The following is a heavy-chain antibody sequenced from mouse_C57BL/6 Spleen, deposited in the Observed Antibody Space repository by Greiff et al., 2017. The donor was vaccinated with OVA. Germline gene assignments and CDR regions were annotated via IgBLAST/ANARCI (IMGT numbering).Heavy chain of an antibody. Sequence: EVQLQQSGTVLARPGASVKMSCKTSGYTFTSYWMHWVKQRPGQGLEWIGAIYPGNSDTSYNQKFKGKAKLTAVTSASTAYMELSSLTNEDSAVYYCTRDEGLYDYNFDYWGQGTTLTVSS. CDR1: GYTFTSYW. CDR2: IYPGNSDT. D-gene: IGHD2-4*01. J-gene: IGHJ2*01. CDR3: TRDEGLYDYNFDY. V-gene: IGHV1-5*01.